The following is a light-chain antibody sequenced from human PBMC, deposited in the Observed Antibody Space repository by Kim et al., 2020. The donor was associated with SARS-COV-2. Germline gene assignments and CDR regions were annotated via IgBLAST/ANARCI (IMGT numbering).Light chain of an antibody. CDR2: DVS. J-gene: IGLJ3*02. CDR3: SSYTSSSTRV. V-gene: IGLV2-14*03. Sequence: GQSITIACTGTSSDVGGSNYVSWYQQHPGKAPKLMIYDVSNRPSGVSNRFSGSKSGNTASLTISGLQAEDEADYYCSSYTSSSTRVFGGGTQLTVL. CDR1: SSDVGGSNY.